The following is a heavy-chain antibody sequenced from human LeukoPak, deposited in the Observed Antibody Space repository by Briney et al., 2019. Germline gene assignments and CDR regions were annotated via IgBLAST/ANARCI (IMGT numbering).Heavy chain of an antibody. V-gene: IGHV3-48*02. J-gene: IGHJ4*02. CDR1: GFTFSDYS. CDR3: AREAQVYGDYVKFDS. CDR2: ISSGTSTI. D-gene: IGHD4-17*01. Sequence: GGSLRLSCTASGFTFSDYSMNWVRQAPGKGLEWVSYISSGTSTIFNADSVKGRFTISRDNAKNSLYLQMNSLRDEDTAVYYCAREAQVYGDYVKFDSWGQGTLVTVSS.